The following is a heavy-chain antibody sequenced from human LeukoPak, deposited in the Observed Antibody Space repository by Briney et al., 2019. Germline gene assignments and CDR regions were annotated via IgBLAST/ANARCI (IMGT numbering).Heavy chain of an antibody. V-gene: IGHV3-30*02. CDR3: AKGSKEVLFTRDHYMDV. Sequence: GGSLRLSCAASGFSFSSYGMHWLRQAPGKGLEWVAFIRNDGSNTYYADSVKGRFTISRDNSKNTLYLQMNSLRAEDTAVYYCAKGSKEVLFTRDHYMDVWGKGTTVTISS. CDR1: GFSFSSYG. CDR2: IRNDGSNT. D-gene: IGHD3-3*01. J-gene: IGHJ6*03.